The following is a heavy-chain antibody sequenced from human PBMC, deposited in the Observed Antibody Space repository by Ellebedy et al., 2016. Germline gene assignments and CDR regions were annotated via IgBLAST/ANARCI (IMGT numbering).Heavy chain of an antibody. J-gene: IGHJ5*02. CDR1: GFIFSSYG. D-gene: IGHD1-26*01. Sequence: GGSLRLSCAASGFIFSSYGMHWVRQAPGKGLEWVAVVWSDGTNEDYADSVKGRFTISRDNAKNTLYLQMNSLSAQDTAVYHCGRDFPGKSWGQGTLVTVSS. CDR2: VWSDGTNE. CDR3: GRDFPGKS. V-gene: IGHV3-33*01.